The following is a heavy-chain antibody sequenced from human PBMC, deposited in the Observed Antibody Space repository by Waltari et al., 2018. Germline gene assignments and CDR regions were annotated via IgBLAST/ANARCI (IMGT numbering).Heavy chain of an antibody. CDR3: ARALTENWFDP. V-gene: IGHV1-2*06. J-gene: IGHJ5*02. D-gene: IGHD1-20*01. CDR2: INPNSGGT. Sequence: QVQLLQSGAEVKKHGASVQVSRTGSGSPFTVDYMHWVRQAPGQGLEWMGRINPNSGGTNYAQKFQGRVTMTRDTSISTAYMELSRLRSDDTAVYYCARALTENWFDPWGQGTLVTVSS. CDR1: GSPFTVDY.